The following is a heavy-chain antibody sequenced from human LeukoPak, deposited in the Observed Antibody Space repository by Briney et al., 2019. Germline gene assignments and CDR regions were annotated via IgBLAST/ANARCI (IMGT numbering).Heavy chain of an antibody. V-gene: IGHV3-30*18. Sequence: GGSLRLSCAASGFTFSSYGMHWVRQAPGKGLEWVAVISYDGSNKYYADSVQGRFTISRDNSKNTLYLQMNSLRAEDKAVYYCAKTEGRLIGHSDYWGQGTLVTVSS. CDR1: GFTFSSYG. CDR2: ISYDGSNK. D-gene: IGHD2-21*01. CDR3: AKTEGRLIGHSDY. J-gene: IGHJ4*02.